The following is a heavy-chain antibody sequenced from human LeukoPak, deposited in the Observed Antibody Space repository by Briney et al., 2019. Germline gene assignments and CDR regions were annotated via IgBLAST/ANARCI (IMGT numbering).Heavy chain of an antibody. J-gene: IGHJ4*02. V-gene: IGHV1-69*04. CDR2: IIPILGIA. D-gene: IGHD2-2*01. CDR1: GGTFSSYA. Sequence: GASVKVSCKASGGTFSSYAISWVRQAPGQGLEWMGRIIPILGIANYAQKFQGRVTMTRDTSISTAYMELSRLRSDDTAVYYCARAREIGQLLPLGYWGQGTLVTVSS. CDR3: ARAREIGQLLPLGY.